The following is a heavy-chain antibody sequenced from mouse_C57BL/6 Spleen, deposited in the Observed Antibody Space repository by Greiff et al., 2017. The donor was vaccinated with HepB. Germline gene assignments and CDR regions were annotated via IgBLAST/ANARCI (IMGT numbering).Heavy chain of an antibody. CDR3: DRTYSIYVWVAD. V-gene: IGHV5-17*01. Sequence: DVKLVESGGGLVKPGGSLKLSCAASGFTFSDYGMHWVRQAPEKGLEWVAYISSGSSTIYYADTVKGRFTFSRDNDKNTLFLQMHSLRAEDTAIYCCDRTYSIYVWVADWGQGTLVTVSA. CDR2: ISSGSSTI. CDR1: GFTFSDYG. J-gene: IGHJ3*01. D-gene: IGHD2-5*01.